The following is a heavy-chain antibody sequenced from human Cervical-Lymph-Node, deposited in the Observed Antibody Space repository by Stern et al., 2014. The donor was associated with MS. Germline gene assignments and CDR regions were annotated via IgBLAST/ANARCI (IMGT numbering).Heavy chain of an antibody. V-gene: IGHV1-2*04. CDR3: ARSSTTANNYYDGVDV. J-gene: IGHJ6*02. CDR1: GYSFTDYY. D-gene: IGHD1-1*01. Sequence: QVQLEQSGAEVKNPAASLKVSCQVSGYSFTDYYTQWIRQAPGQGLEWMGWIHPNNGVTKSAQKFQGWVTMTRDTSTSTAYMELSRLRSDDTAIYYCARSSTTANNYYDGVDVWGQGTTVTVPS. CDR2: IHPNNGVT.